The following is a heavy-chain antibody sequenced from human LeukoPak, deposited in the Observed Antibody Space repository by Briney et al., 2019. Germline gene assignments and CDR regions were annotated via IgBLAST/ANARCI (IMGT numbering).Heavy chain of an antibody. CDR1: GFTVSTNH. V-gene: IGHV3-53*01. CDR2: IYNDANT. J-gene: IGHJ6*04. Sequence: GGCLRLSCAVSGFTVSTNHMSWVRQAPGKGLEWVSVIYNDANTYYADSVKGRFTISGDNSKNTVFLQMNSLRAEDTAVYYCARDREVVTAKAQMDVWGKGTTVTVFS. D-gene: IGHD2-21*02. CDR3: ARDREVVTAKAQMDV.